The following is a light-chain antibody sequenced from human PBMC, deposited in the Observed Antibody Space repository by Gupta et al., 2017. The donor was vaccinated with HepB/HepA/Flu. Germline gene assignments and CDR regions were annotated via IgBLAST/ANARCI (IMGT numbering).Light chain of an antibody. J-gene: IGKJ1*01. CDR2: LGS. CDR1: QSLLSSNGYNY. CDR3: MQALQTPWT. Sequence: DIVMTQSPLSLPVTPGEPASISCESSQSLLSSNGYNYLDWYLQKPGQSPQLLIYLGSNRASGVPDRFSGSGSGTDFTLKISRVEAEDVGVYYCMQALQTPWTFGQGTKVEIK. V-gene: IGKV2-28*01.